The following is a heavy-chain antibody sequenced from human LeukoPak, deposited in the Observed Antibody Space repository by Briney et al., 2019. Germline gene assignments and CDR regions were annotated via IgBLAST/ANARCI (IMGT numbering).Heavy chain of an antibody. Sequence: PSETLSLTCTVSGGSLSRYYWSWIPQPAGGGLEWIGRIYSSGTTNYNPSLKSRVTMSVDTSRNQFSLKLSSVTAADTAVYYCARGGSSAAAVFDYWGQGTLVTVSS. CDR2: IYSSGTT. CDR1: GGSLSRYY. V-gene: IGHV4-4*07. CDR3: ARGGSSAAAVFDY. J-gene: IGHJ4*02. D-gene: IGHD6-13*01.